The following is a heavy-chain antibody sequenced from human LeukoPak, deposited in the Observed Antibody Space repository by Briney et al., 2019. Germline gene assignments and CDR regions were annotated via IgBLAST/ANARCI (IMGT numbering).Heavy chain of an antibody. D-gene: IGHD5-12*01. Sequence: VASVKVSCKASGYTFTSYGISWVRQAPGQGLEWMGWISAYNGNTNYAQKYQARVTMTTDTSTGTAYMELRSLRSDDTAVYYCARDKDVLPSATSHFDYWGQGALVTVSS. CDR2: ISAYNGNT. J-gene: IGHJ4*02. CDR3: ARDKDVLPSATSHFDY. V-gene: IGHV1-18*01. CDR1: GYTFTSYG.